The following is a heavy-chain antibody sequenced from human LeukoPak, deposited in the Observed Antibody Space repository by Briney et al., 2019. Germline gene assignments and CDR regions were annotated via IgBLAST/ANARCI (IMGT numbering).Heavy chain of an antibody. D-gene: IGHD6-19*01. CDR1: GGTFSSYF. J-gene: IGHJ4*02. CDR3: AGEEGRSVTVAGTAFDY. Sequence: ASGKVSDKASGGTFSSYFITWVRQAPGQGLEWMGRIIPTLGIAKYAPQFQGRVTITADKATTTAYMELISLRSADTAVYYCAGEEGRSVTVAGTAFDYWGQGTLVTVSS. V-gene: IGHV1-69*04. CDR2: IIPTLGIA.